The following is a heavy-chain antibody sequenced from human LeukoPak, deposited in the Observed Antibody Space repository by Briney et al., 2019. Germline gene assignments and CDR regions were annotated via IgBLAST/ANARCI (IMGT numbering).Heavy chain of an antibody. CDR1: GFTFNNYG. J-gene: IGHJ4*02. V-gene: IGHV3-23*01. CDR2: ISGSGGNT. CDR3: ARGLADIAAAALFDY. Sequence: GGSLRLSCVASGFTFNNYGMSWVRQAPLKGLEWVSAISGSGGNTYYADSVKGRFSISRDNSKNMLYLQMNSLRAEDTAVYYCARGLADIAAAALFDYWGQGTLVTVSS. D-gene: IGHD6-13*01.